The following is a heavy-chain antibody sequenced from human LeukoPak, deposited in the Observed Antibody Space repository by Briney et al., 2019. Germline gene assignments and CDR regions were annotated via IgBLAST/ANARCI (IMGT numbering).Heavy chain of an antibody. J-gene: IGHJ4*02. V-gene: IGHV3-7*01. D-gene: IGHD1-7*01. CDR2: IKQDGTET. CDR1: GFTFSNYW. Sequence: GGSLRPSCEASGFTFSNYWMTWVRQAPGKGLEWVANIKQDGTETYYVDSVKGRFTLSRDNARNSLYLQMKYLGVDDTAVYYCARGGMTGTPDYWGQGTLVTVSS. CDR3: ARGGMTGTPDY.